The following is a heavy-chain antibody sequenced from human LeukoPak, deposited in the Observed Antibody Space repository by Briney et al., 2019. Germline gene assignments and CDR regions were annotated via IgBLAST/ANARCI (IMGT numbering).Heavy chain of an antibody. Sequence: SETLSLTRAVYGGSFSGYYWSWIRQPPGKRLEWIGEINHSGSTNYNPSLKSRVTISVDTSKNQFSLKLSSVTAADTAVYYCARVVAARPYYYYMDVWGKGTTVTVSS. V-gene: IGHV4-34*01. CDR3: ARVVAARPYYYYMDV. J-gene: IGHJ6*03. D-gene: IGHD6-6*01. CDR1: GGSFSGYY. CDR2: INHSGST.